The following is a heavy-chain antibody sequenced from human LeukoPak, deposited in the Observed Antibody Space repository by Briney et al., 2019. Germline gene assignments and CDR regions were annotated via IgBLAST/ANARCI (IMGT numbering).Heavy chain of an antibody. Sequence: PSETLSLTCAVSNGSISGNNWWSWVRQPPRKGLEWIGEIYHSGSTNYNPSLKSRVTISIDKSKNQFSLRLSSVTAADTAVYYCARDGESSDYGMDVWGQGTTVTVSS. D-gene: IGHD6-25*01. CDR2: IYHSGST. V-gene: IGHV4-4*02. J-gene: IGHJ6*02. CDR1: NGSISGNNW. CDR3: ARDGESSDYGMDV.